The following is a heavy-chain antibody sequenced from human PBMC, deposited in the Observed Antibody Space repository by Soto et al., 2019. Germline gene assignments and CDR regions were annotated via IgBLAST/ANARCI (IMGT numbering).Heavy chain of an antibody. Sequence: QVQLVQSGAEVKKPGASVKVSCKASGYTFTSYYMHWVRQAPGQGLEWMGIINPSGGSTSYAQKFQSRVTMTRDTSTSTGYMELSSLRSEDTAVYYCARDQIYCSSTSCPYGMDVWGQGTTVTVSS. D-gene: IGHD2-2*01. CDR3: ARDQIYCSSTSCPYGMDV. CDR1: GYTFTSYY. J-gene: IGHJ6*02. CDR2: INPSGGST. V-gene: IGHV1-46*01.